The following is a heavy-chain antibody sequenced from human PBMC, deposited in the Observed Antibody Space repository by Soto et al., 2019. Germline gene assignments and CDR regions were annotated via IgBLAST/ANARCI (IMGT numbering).Heavy chain of an antibody. J-gene: IGHJ6*03. CDR1: GYTFTSYG. CDR2: ISAYNGNT. D-gene: IGHD2-2*02. Sequence: QVQLVQSGAEVKQPGASVKVSCKASGYTFTSYGISWVRQAPGQGLEWMGWISAYNGNTNYAQKLQGRVTMTTDTSTSTAYMELRSLRSDDTAVYYCARGVVVVPAAIRGYYYYYMDVWGKGTTVTVSS. V-gene: IGHV1-18*01. CDR3: ARGVVVVPAAIRGYYYYYMDV.